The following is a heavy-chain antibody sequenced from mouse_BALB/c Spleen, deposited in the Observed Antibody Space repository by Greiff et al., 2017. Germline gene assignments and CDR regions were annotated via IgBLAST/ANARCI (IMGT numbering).Heavy chain of an antibody. CDR3: ARDYYCYFDY. CDR2: IDTSDSYT. CDR1: GYTFTDYW. D-gene: IGHD1-1*01. Sequence: QVQLQQPGAELVMPGASVKMSCKASGYTFTDYWMHWVKQRPGQGLEWIGAIDTSDSYTSYNQKFKGKATLTVDESSSTAYMQLSSLTSEDSAVYYCARDYYCYFDYWGQGTTLTVAS. V-gene: IGHV1-69*01. J-gene: IGHJ2*01.